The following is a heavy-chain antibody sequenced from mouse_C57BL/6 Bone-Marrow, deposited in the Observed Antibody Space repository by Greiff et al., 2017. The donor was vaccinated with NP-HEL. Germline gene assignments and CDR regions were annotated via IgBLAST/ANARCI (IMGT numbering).Heavy chain of an antibody. J-gene: IGHJ1*03. V-gene: IGHV5-4*01. CDR1: GFTFSSYA. CDR3: ARDDYYGSRLYWYFDV. CDR2: ISDGGSYT. Sequence: EVKLMESGGGLVKPGGSLKLSCAASGFTFSSYAMSWVRQTPEKRLEWVATISDGGSYTYYPDNVKGRFTISRDNAKNNLYLQMSHLKSEDTAMYYCARDDYYGSRLYWYFDVWGTGTTVTVSS. D-gene: IGHD1-1*01.